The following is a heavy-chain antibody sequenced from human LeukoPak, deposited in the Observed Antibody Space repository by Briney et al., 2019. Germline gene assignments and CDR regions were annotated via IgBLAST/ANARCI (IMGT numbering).Heavy chain of an antibody. CDR2: INSDGINT. J-gene: IGHJ6*03. D-gene: IGHD6-13*01. Sequence: GGSLRLSCAASGFTFSNYWMHWVRQAPGKGLVWVSRINSDGINTSYADSVKGRFTISRDNSKNTLYLQMNSLRADDTAMYYCAKDPRAAGPYYYYYYMDVWGQGTTVTVSS. CDR3: AKDPRAAGPYYYYYYMDV. CDR1: GFTFSNYW. V-gene: IGHV3-74*01.